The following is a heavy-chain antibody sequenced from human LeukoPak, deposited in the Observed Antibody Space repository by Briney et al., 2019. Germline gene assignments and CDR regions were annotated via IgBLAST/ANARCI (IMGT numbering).Heavy chain of an antibody. Sequence: PGGSLRLSCAASGFTFSSYDMNWVRQAPGKGLEWVSYISSSGSTIYYADSVKGRFTISRDNAKNSPYLQMNSLRAEDTAIYYCARAKYSSRWSLDYWGQGALVTVSS. D-gene: IGHD6-13*01. V-gene: IGHV3-48*03. CDR2: ISSSGSTI. CDR1: GFTFSSYD. CDR3: ARAKYSSRWSLDY. J-gene: IGHJ4*02.